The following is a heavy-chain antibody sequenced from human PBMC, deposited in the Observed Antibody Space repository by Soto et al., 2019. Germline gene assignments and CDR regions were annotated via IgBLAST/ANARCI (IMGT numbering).Heavy chain of an antibody. CDR1: GYSFSTYD. J-gene: IGHJ5*02. V-gene: IGHV1-8*01. CDR2: VNPKSGNT. D-gene: IGHD2-2*02. Sequence: ASVKVSCKASGYSFSTYDINWVRQAPGQGLEWMGWVNPKSGNTDYAQRLRGRVTMTSDTSISTAYMELSALTPEDTAVYYCARPYCDSTSCYTDWFDPWGQGTLVTVSS. CDR3: ARPYCDSTSCYTDWFDP.